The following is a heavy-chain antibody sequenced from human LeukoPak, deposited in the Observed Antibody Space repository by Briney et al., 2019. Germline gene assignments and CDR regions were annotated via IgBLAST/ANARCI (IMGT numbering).Heavy chain of an antibody. J-gene: IGHJ5*02. D-gene: IGHD3-10*01. V-gene: IGHV3-23*01. CDR1: GFTFSSYA. CDR3: XXXXXXGSGSYYHNWFDP. CDR2: ISGSGGST. Sequence: GGSLRFSCAASGFTFSSYAMSWVRQAPGKGLEWVSAISGSGGSTYYADSVKGRFTISRDNSKNTLYLQMNSLRAEDTAVYYXXXXXXXGSGSYYHNWFDPWGQGTLVTVSS.